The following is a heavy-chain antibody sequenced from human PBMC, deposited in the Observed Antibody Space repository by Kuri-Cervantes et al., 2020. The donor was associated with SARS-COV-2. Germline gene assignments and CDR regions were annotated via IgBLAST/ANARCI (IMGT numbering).Heavy chain of an antibody. CDR1: GFTFSSYA. CDR2: ISGSGGST. Sequence: ETLSLTCAASGFTFSSYAMSWVRQAPGKGLEWVSAISGSGGSTYYADSVKGRFTISRDNSKNTLYLQMNSLRAEDTAVYYCAKDRHSSGLDYWGQGTLVTVSS. V-gene: IGHV3-23*01. J-gene: IGHJ4*02. D-gene: IGHD6-19*01. CDR3: AKDRHSSGLDY.